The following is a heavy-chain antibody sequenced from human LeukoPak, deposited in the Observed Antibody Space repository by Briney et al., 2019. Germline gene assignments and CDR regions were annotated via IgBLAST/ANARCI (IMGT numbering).Heavy chain of an antibody. CDR3: ARHDRRTGSHFDY. D-gene: IGHD1-14*01. Sequence: SETLSLTCAVYGGSFSGYDWSWIRQPPGEGLEWSGSIYHNGNIYYNPSLKSRVSISVDTSKNQFSLKLSSVTAADTAVYYCARHDRRTGSHFDYWGQGTLVTVSS. J-gene: IGHJ4*02. CDR2: IYHNGNI. V-gene: IGHV4-34*01. CDR1: GGSFSGYD.